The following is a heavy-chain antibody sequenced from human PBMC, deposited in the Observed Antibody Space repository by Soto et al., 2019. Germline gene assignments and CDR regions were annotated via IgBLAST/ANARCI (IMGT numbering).Heavy chain of an antibody. J-gene: IGHJ4*02. CDR2: IYNGGST. CDR1: GDSVSSFGFH. Sequence: SETLSLTCTVSGDSVSSFGFHWSWLRRPPGKGLEWIGYIYNGGSTYYRPSLESRMHMSLDATRNNYSLRLTSVTAADTAVYFCARAPVGLDTISYFDYWGQGKLVTVSS. CDR3: ARAPVGLDTISYFDY. D-gene: IGHD3-3*01. V-gene: IGHV4-30-4*01.